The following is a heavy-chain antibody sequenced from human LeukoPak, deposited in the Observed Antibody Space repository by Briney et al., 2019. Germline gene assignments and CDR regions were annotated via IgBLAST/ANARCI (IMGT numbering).Heavy chain of an antibody. V-gene: IGHV4-61*01. D-gene: IGHD3-22*01. J-gene: IGHJ3*02. CDR3: AIYSSGYYGAFDI. CDR1: GGTVSSGSYY. Sequence: SETLSLTFPVSGGTVSSGSYYWSWIRQPPGKGLEWIGYIYYSGSTNYNPSLKSRVTISVDTSKNQFSLKLSSVTAADTAVYYCAIYSSGYYGAFDIWGQGTMVTVSS. CDR2: IYYSGST.